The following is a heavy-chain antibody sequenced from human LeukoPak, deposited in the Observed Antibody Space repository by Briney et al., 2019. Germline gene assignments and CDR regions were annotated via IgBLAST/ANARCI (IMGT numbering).Heavy chain of an antibody. J-gene: IGHJ4*02. CDR3: ARDNPYYYDSSGYRWTTPFDY. D-gene: IGHD3-22*01. V-gene: IGHV3-23*01. CDR2: ISGSGGST. CDR1: GFTFSSYA. Sequence: GGSLRLSCAASGFTFSSYAMSWVRQAPGKGLEWVSAISGSGGSTYYADSVKGRFTISRDNAKNTLYLQMNSLRAEDAAVYYCARDNPYYYDSSGYRWTTPFDYWGQGTLVTVSS.